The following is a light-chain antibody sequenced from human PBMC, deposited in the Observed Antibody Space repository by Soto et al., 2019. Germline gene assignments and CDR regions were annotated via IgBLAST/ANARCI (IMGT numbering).Light chain of an antibody. CDR2: EVR. J-gene: IGLJ2*01. CDR1: SSDIGGNNF. Sequence: QSVLTQPASVSGSPGQSITISCTGTSSDIGGNNFVSWYQHHPGKAPKLMIHEVRSRPSGVSDRFSGSKSGNTASLTISGLQAEDEADYYCSSYTSGRTIFGGGTKVTVL. V-gene: IGLV2-14*01. CDR3: SSYTSGRTI.